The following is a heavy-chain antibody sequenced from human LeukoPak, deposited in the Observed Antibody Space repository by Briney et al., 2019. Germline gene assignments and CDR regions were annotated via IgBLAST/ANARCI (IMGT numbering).Heavy chain of an antibody. D-gene: IGHD3-3*01. CDR1: GFTVSNNY. CDR3: ARFTHGGDFDY. J-gene: IGHJ4*02. CDR2: IYSGGNT. Sequence: GGSVTHSCSASGFTVSNNYKRYVRPATGGGREWVAVIYSGGNTSYPDSVKGRFTISRENSKTSLYLQRNSLRAEHTALYYCARFTHGGDFDYWGQGTLVTVP. V-gene: IGHV3-66*01.